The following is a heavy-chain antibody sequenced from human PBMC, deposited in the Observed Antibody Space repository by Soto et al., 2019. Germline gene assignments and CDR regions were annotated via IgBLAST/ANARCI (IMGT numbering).Heavy chain of an antibody. CDR2: ISSSASAI. J-gene: IGHJ4*02. CDR1: GFTFSSYS. D-gene: IGHD4-4*01. CDR3: ERDVDDYNFDY. Sequence: GGSLRLSCAASGFTFSSYSMNWVRQAPGKGLEWISYISSSASAIYYADFLKGRFTISRDDAKNSLYLQMNSLRAEDTAVYYCERDVDDYNFDYWGQGTLVTVSS. V-gene: IGHV3-48*04.